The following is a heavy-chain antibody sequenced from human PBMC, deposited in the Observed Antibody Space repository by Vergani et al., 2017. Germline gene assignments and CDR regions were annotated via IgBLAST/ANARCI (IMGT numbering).Heavy chain of an antibody. V-gene: IGHV1-69-2*01. J-gene: IGHJ6*02. D-gene: IGHD4-17*01. Sequence: EVQLVQSGAEVKKPGATMKISCNVSGYTFTDHYMHWVKQAPGKGLEWMGLVDPEDGETIYAEKFKGRVTIAADTSTDTAHLESSSLRSEVTAGYYCSTPQTVTTGGMEVWGQGTTVIVSS. CDR3: STPQTVTTGGMEV. CDR2: VDPEDGET. CDR1: GYTFTDHY.